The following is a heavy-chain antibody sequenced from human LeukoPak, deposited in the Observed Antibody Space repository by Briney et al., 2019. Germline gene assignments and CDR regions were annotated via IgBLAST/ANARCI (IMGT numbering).Heavy chain of an antibody. D-gene: IGHD6-13*01. Sequence: ASVKVSCKASGYTFTRYGISWVRQAPRQGLEWMGWISAYKDNTNYAQKFQDRVIMTADTSTSTAYMDLRSLRSDDTAVYYCARDTSGYSSSWYALEPPMDYWGQGTLVTVSS. V-gene: IGHV1-18*01. CDR3: ARDTSGYSSSWYALEPPMDY. CDR1: GYTFTRYG. CDR2: ISAYKDNT. J-gene: IGHJ4*02.